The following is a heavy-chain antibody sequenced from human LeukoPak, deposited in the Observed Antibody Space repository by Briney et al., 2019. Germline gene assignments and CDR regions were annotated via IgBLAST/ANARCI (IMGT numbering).Heavy chain of an antibody. Sequence: SETLSLTCTVSGGSISSYYWSWIRQPPGKGLEWIGYIYYSGSTNYNPSLKSRVTISVDTSKNQFSLKLSSVTAADTAVYYCARGPDSSGYHFDYWGQGTLVTVSS. V-gene: IGHV4-59*01. CDR1: GGSISSYY. CDR2: IYYSGST. D-gene: IGHD3-22*01. J-gene: IGHJ4*02. CDR3: ARGPDSSGYHFDY.